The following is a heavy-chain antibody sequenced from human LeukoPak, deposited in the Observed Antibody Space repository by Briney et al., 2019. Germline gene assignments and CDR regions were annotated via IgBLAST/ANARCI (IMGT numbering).Heavy chain of an antibody. D-gene: IGHD5-12*01. CDR1: GGSFSSYA. CDR3: ARGGATKFNWFDP. CDR2: IIPIFGTA. V-gene: IGHV1-69*01. Sequence: SVKVSCKASGGSFSSYAISWVRQAPGQGLEWMGGIIPIFGTANYAQKFQGRVTITADESTSTAYMELSSLRSEDTAVYYCARGGATKFNWFDPWGQGTLVTVSS. J-gene: IGHJ5*02.